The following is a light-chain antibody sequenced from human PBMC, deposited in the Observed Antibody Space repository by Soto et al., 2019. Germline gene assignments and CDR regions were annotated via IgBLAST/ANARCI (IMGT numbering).Light chain of an antibody. Sequence: DIVMTQSPDSLAVSLGERATINCRSSQSVLYISNNKNYLAWFQQKPGQPPNLLIYWASTRETGVPDRFSGSGSGTEFTLTISSLQAEDVAVYYCQQYYSTPITFGQGTRLEIK. CDR2: WAS. CDR3: QQYYSTPIT. J-gene: IGKJ5*01. CDR1: QSVLYISNNKNY. V-gene: IGKV4-1*01.